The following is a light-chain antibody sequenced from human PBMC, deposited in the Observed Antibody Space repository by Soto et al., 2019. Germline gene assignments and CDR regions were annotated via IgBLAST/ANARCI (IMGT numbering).Light chain of an antibody. Sequence: QSALTQPASVSGSPGQSITISCTGTSSDIGGYNYVSWYQQHPGKAPKLMIYGVSARPSGVSTRFSGSRSGNTASLTISGLQAEDEADYYCSSYTSSSTRVFGGGTQLTVL. CDR2: GVS. J-gene: IGLJ2*01. CDR1: SSDIGGYNY. V-gene: IGLV2-14*01. CDR3: SSYTSSSTRV.